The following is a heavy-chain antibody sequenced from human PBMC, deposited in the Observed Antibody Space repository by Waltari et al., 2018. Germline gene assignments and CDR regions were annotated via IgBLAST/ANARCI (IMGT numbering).Heavy chain of an antibody. CDR1: GFTFRSYA. J-gene: IGHJ4*02. D-gene: IGHD6-19*01. CDR2: ISYDGSNK. V-gene: IGHV3-30-3*01. Sequence: QVQLVESGGGVVQPGRSLRLSCAASGFTFRSYAMHWVRQAPGKGLEWVAVISYDGSNKYYADSVKGRFTISRDNSKNTLYLQMNSLRAEDTAVYYCARDNGYSSGWYVDYWGQGTLVTVSS. CDR3: ARDNGYSSGWYVDY.